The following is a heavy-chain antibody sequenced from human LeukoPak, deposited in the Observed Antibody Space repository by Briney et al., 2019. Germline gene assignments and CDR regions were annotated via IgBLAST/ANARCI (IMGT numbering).Heavy chain of an antibody. V-gene: IGHV4-59*12. CDR2: IYDSGNT. CDR1: GGSISSYY. Sequence: PSETLSLTCTVSGGSISSYYWSWVRQPPGQGLGLLAYIYDSGNTNYNPSLKSPLSISMDTSKNPFSLNLTSVTAADTAVYYCAREVLQGSSQGMDVWGKGTTVIVSS. CDR3: AREVLQGSSQGMDV. J-gene: IGHJ6*04. D-gene: IGHD3-3*01.